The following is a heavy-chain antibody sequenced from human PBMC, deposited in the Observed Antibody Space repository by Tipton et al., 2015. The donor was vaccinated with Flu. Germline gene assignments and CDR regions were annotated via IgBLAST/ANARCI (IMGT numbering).Heavy chain of an antibody. J-gene: IGHJ6*01. Sequence: SLRLSCKVSGFDFSVYGMHWVRQAPGKGLEWVAVIWYDGSNIHYADSVKGRFTISRDNSKNTLYLQMNGLRAEDTAVYYCARDEGVVNYYFGMDVCGQGTTVTVSS. V-gene: IGHV3-33*01. CDR2: IWYDGSNI. CDR3: ARDEGVVNYYFGMDV. CDR1: GFDFSVYG.